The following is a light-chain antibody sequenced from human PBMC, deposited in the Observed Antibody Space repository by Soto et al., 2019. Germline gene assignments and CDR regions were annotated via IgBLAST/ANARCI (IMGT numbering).Light chain of an antibody. V-gene: IGKV3-11*01. Sequence: EIVLTQSPGTLSLSPGERATLSCRASQGVSSYLAWYQQKPGQAPRLLIYDASNRATGIPARFSGSGSGTDFTLTISSLEPEDFAVYYCQQRRSWPRAFGQGTKVDIK. J-gene: IGKJ1*01. CDR3: QQRRSWPRA. CDR1: QGVSSY. CDR2: DAS.